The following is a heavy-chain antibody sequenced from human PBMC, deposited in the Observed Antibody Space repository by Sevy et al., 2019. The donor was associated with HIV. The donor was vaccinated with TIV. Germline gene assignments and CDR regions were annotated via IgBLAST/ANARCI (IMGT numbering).Heavy chain of an antibody. J-gene: IGHJ5*02. CDR3: ARDKGAAADP. V-gene: IGHV3-30-3*01. CDR2: ISYDGSNK. D-gene: IGHD6-13*01. Sequence: GGSLRLSCAASGFTFSSYAMHWVRQAPGKGLEWVAVISYDGSNKYYADPVKGRFTISRDNSKKTPNLQMNGLTAEDSAVYYCARDKGAAADPWGQGTLVTVSS. CDR1: GFTFSSYA.